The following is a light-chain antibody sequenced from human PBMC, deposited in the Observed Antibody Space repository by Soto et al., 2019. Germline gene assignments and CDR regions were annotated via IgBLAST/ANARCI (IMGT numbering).Light chain of an antibody. Sequence: QSVLTQPPSASGTPGQRVAISCSGSSSNIGTNTVNWYQQLPGTAPKLLIYNINQRPSGVPDRFSGSKSGTSASLAISGLQSEDEADYYCAAWDDSLNGVVFGGGTQLTVL. J-gene: IGLJ2*01. CDR2: NIN. CDR1: SSNIGTNT. CDR3: AAWDDSLNGVV. V-gene: IGLV1-44*01.